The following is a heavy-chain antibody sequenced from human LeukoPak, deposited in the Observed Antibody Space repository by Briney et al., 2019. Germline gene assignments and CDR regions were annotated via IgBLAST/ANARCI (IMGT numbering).Heavy chain of an antibody. CDR2: ITSDGGYT. CDR3: ARVATNDRRNAFDI. J-gene: IGHJ3*02. CDR1: GFTFSSHA. Sequence: GGSLRLSCAASGFTFSSHAMYWVRQAPGKGLEYVSAITSDGGYTYYANSVKGRFTISRDNSKKTLYLQMGSLRADDMAVYYCARVATNDRRNAFDIWGQGTMVTVSS. V-gene: IGHV3-64*01. D-gene: IGHD2-8*01.